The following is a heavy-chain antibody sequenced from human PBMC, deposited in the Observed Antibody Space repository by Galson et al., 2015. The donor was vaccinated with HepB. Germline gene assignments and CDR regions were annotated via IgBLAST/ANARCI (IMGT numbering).Heavy chain of an antibody. CDR3: ARLSHVLRFLEWSGNYYMDV. J-gene: IGHJ6*03. D-gene: IGHD3-3*01. CDR1: GYSFTSYW. V-gene: IGHV5-10-1*01. CDR2: IDPSDSYT. Sequence: QSGAEVKKPGESLRISCKGSGYSFTSYWISWVRQMPGKGLEWMGRIDPSDSYTNYSPSFQGHVTISADKSISTAYLQWSSLKASDTAMYYCARLSHVLRFLEWSGNYYMDVWGKGTTVTVSS.